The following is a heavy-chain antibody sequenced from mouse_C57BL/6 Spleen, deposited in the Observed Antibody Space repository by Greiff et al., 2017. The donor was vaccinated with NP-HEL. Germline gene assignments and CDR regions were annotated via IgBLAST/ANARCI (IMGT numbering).Heavy chain of an antibody. J-gene: IGHJ1*03. CDR1: GFSFNTYA. Sequence: EVQLVESGGGLVQPKGSLKLSCAASGFSFNTYAMNWVRQAPGKGLEWVARIRSKSNNYATYYADSVKDRFTISRDDSESMLYLQMNNLKTEDTAMYYCVREEALITTVVGPHWYFDVWGTGTTVTVSS. CDR2: IRSKSNNYAT. CDR3: VREEALITTVVGPHWYFDV. V-gene: IGHV10-1*01. D-gene: IGHD1-1*01.